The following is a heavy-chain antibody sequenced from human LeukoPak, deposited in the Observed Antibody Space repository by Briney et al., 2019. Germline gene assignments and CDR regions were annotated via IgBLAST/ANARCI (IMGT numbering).Heavy chain of an antibody. Sequence: KSSETLSLTCTVSGGSISSNYWSWIRQPAGKGLEWIGRISGSGSTNYNPSLKSRVTISVDTSKNQFSLKLSSVTAADTAVYYCARVLRYGDIRHAFDIWGQGTMVTVSS. CDR2: ISGSGST. D-gene: IGHD4-17*01. V-gene: IGHV4-4*07. CDR1: GGSISSNY. J-gene: IGHJ3*02. CDR3: ARVLRYGDIRHAFDI.